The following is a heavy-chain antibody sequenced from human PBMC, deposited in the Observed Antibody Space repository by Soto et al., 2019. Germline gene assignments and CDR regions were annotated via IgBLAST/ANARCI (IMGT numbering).Heavy chain of an antibody. CDR2: IKSKTDGGTT. Sequence: EVQLVESGGGLVKPGGSLRLSCAASGFTFSNARMNWVRQAPGKGLEWVGRIKSKTDGGTTDYAAPVKGRFTISRDDSKNTLYLQMNSLKTEDTAVYYCTTLKWASQLYGMDVRGQGTTVTVSS. CDR3: TTLKWASQLYGMDV. CDR1: GFTFSNAR. D-gene: IGHD1-26*01. V-gene: IGHV3-15*07. J-gene: IGHJ6*02.